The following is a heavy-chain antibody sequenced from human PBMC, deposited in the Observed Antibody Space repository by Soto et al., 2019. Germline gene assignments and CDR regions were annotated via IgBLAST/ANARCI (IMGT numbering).Heavy chain of an antibody. Sequence: ASVKVSCKASGYTFTGYYMHWVRQAPGQGLEWMGWINPNSGGTNYAQKFQGWVTMTRDTSISTAYMELSRLRSDDTAVYYCARGAKILGGVTPTSAAYWGQGTLVTGSS. V-gene: IGHV1-2*04. D-gene: IGHD3-3*01. CDR1: GYTFTGYY. CDR3: ARGAKILGGVTPTSAAY. J-gene: IGHJ4*02. CDR2: INPNSGGT.